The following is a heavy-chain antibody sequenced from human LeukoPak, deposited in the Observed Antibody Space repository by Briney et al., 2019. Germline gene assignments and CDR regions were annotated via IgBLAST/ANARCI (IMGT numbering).Heavy chain of an antibody. CDR2: ISAYNGNT. V-gene: IGHV1-18*01. CDR1: GYTFINYG. D-gene: IGHD3-9*01. CDR3: ARGQTYDILTGYYFAPPDY. J-gene: IGHJ4*02. Sequence: ASVKVSCKASGYTFINYGISWVRQAPGQGLEWMGWISAYNGNTNYAQKLQGRVTMTTDTSTSTAYMELRSLRSDDTAVYYCARGQTYDILTGYYFAPPDYWGQGTLVTVSS.